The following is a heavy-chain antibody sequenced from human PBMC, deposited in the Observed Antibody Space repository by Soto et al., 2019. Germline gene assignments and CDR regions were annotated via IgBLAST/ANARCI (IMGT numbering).Heavy chain of an antibody. Sequence: SETLSLTCTVSGRSISSVSYYWSWIRHPPGKGLEWIGYIYYSGSTNYNPSLKSRVTISVDTSKNQFSLKLSSVTAADTAVYYCSSLPDGYTSGLDYWGPGTLVTVSS. D-gene: IGHD5-12*01. CDR1: GRSISSVSYY. CDR2: IYYSGST. CDR3: SSLPDGYTSGLDY. J-gene: IGHJ4*02. V-gene: IGHV4-61*01.